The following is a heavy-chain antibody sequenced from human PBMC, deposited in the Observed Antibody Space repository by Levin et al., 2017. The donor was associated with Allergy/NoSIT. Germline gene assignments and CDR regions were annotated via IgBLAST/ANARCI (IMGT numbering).Heavy chain of an antibody. V-gene: IGHV3-43*01. J-gene: IGHJ4*02. D-gene: IGHD6-19*01. CDR2: ITWDGDST. CDR1: GFTFDDYT. Sequence: ETLSLTCAASGFTFDDYTMHWVRQAPGKGLEWVSLITWDGDSTYYADSVKGRFTISRDNSKNSLYLQLNSLETEDTALYYCAKDGHSGWYDYWGQGTLVTVSS. CDR3: AKDGHSGWYDY.